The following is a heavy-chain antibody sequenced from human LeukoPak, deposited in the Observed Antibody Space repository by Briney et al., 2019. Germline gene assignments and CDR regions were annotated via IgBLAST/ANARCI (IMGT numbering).Heavy chain of an antibody. CDR2: ISTDGTST. D-gene: IGHD1-26*01. J-gene: IGHJ4*02. V-gene: IGHV3-74*01. CDR3: SRGLGGTYYGFGD. CDR1: GFTFNSYW. Sequence: GESLRLSCAASGFTFNSYWMHWVRQAPGKGLVWVSRISTDGTSTLYADSVKGRFTISRDNAKNTVYLQMNSLRAEDMGVYYCSRGLGGTYYGFGDWGQGTLVTVSS.